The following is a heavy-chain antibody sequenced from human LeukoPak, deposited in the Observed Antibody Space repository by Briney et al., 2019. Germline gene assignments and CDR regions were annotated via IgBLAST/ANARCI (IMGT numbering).Heavy chain of an antibody. CDR2: IIPIFGTA. J-gene: IGHJ4*02. CDR3: ARVYSNYPLFDY. V-gene: IGHV1-69*13. Sequence: SVKVSCKASGGTFSSYAISWVRQPPGQGLEWMGGIIPIFGTANYAQKFQGRVTITADESTSTAYMELSSLRSEDTAVYYCARVYSNYPLFDYWGQGTLVTVSS. CDR1: GGTFSSYA. D-gene: IGHD4-11*01.